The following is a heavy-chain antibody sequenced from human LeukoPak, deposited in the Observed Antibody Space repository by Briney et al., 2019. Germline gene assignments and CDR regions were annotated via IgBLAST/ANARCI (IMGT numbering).Heavy chain of an antibody. V-gene: IGHV5-51*01. CDR2: IYPGDSDT. D-gene: IGHD1-1*01. J-gene: IGHJ4*02. Sequence: GESLKISCKGSGYSFAYYWIGWVRQMPGKGLEWMGIIYPGDSDTRYRPSFQGQVTISVDKSISTAYLQWSSLKASDTAMYYCARQDGNSKYYFDYWGQGTLVTVSS. CDR3: ARQDGNSKYYFDY. CDR1: GYSFAYYW.